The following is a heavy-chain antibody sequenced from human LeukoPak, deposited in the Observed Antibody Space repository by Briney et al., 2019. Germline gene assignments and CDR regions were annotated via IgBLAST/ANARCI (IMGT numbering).Heavy chain of an antibody. CDR3: ARTIAVNGGDFDY. D-gene: IGHD6-19*01. CDR2: INGDGTTS. J-gene: IGHJ4*02. V-gene: IGHV3-74*01. Sequence: GGSLRLSCAASGFIFSSHWMLWVRHTPGKGLVWVARINGDGTTSSHADSVTGRFTISRDKAKNTLYLQMNSLRAEDTALYYCARTIAVNGGDFDYWGQGTLVTVSS. CDR1: GFIFSSHW.